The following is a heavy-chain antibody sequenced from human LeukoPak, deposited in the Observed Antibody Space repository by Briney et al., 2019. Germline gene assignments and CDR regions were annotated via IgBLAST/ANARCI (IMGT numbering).Heavy chain of an antibody. J-gene: IGHJ4*02. CDR1: GFTFSSYW. CDR2: ISGSGGST. Sequence: GGSLRLSCAASGFTFSSYWMSWVRQAPGKGLEWVSAISGSGGSTYYADSVKGRFTISRDNAKNSLYLQMNSLRAEDTAVYYCARVGCSGGSCYLRPIDYWGQGTLVTVSS. CDR3: ARVGCSGGSCYLRPIDY. D-gene: IGHD2-15*01. V-gene: IGHV3-23*01.